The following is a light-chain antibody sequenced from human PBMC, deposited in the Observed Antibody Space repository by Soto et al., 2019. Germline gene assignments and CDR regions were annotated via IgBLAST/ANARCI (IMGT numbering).Light chain of an antibody. CDR2: DVS. CDR3: CSYAGSYTWV. CDR1: SSDVGGYNY. Sequence: QSVLTQPPSVSGAPGQRVTISCTGTSSDVGGYNYVSWYQQHPGKAPKLMIYDVSKRPSGVPDRFSGSKSGNTASLTISGLQAEDEADYYCCSYAGSYTWVFGGGTQLTVL. V-gene: IGLV2-11*01. J-gene: IGLJ3*02.